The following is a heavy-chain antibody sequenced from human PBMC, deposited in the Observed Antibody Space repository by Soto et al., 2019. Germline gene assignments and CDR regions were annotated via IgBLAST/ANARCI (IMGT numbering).Heavy chain of an antibody. Sequence: GGSLRLSCAASGFTFSSYGMHWVRQAPGKGLEWVAVIWYDGSNKYYADSVKGRFTISRDNSKNTLYLQMNSLRAEDTAVYYCAREGLNYYDSSGYSHFDYWGQGTLVTVSS. CDR3: AREGLNYYDSSGYSHFDY. V-gene: IGHV3-33*01. D-gene: IGHD3-22*01. J-gene: IGHJ4*02. CDR1: GFTFSSYG. CDR2: IWYDGSNK.